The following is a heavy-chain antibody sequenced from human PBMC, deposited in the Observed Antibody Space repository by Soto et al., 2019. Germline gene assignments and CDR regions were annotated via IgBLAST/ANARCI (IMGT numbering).Heavy chain of an antibody. CDR3: ASSRRGYCSSTSCRELGNYYGMDV. J-gene: IGHJ6*02. D-gene: IGHD2-2*01. Sequence: GESLKISGKGYGYSFTSYLISWVSQMPGKGLEWMGRIDPSDSYTNYSPSFQGHVTISADKSISTAYLQWSSLKASDTAMYYCASSRRGYCSSTSCRELGNYYGMDVWGQGTTVTVSS. V-gene: IGHV5-10-1*01. CDR2: IDPSDSYT. CDR1: GYSFTSYL.